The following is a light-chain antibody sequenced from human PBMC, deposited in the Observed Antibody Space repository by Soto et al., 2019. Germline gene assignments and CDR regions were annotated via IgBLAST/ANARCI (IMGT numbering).Light chain of an antibody. CDR2: EVS. CDR3: SSYAASNNHV. CDR1: SSVVGGYNY. V-gene: IGLV2-8*01. J-gene: IGLJ1*01. Sequence: QSVLTQPPSASGSPGQSVTISCTGTSSVVGGYNYVSWYQQHPGKAPKLMIYEVSKRPSGVPDRFSGSKSGNTASLTVSGLQAEVEADYSSSSYAASNNHVFRPRTKVTVL.